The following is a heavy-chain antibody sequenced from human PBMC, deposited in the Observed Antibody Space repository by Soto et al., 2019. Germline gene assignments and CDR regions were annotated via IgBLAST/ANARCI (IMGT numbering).Heavy chain of an antibody. CDR3: ARKSRSGYYFDSSDFSVAYDV. CDR1: GGTFKTYT. Sequence: QVQLVQSGAEMTKPGSSVKVSCKASGGTFKTYTINWVRQAPGQGLEWMGGIIPMFTTTKYAQRFQDRVTITADESTSTAYLELSSLRSEDTAIYYCARKSRSGYYFDSSDFSVAYDVWGQGTMVTVSS. V-gene: IGHV1-69*01. D-gene: IGHD3-22*01. J-gene: IGHJ3*01. CDR2: IIPMFTTT.